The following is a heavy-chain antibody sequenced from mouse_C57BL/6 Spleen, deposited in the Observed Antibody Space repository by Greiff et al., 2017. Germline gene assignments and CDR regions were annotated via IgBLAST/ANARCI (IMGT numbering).Heavy chain of an antibody. CDR1: GFSLTSYG. J-gene: IGHJ1*03. CDR3: ARGPHWYFGV. V-gene: IGHV2-2*01. Sequence: VQLVESGPGLVQPSPSLSIPCTVSGFSLTSYGVHWVRQSPGKGLEWLGVIWSGGSTDYNAPFISRLSISKDNSKSQVFFKMNSLQADDTAIYYCARGPHWYFGVWGTGTTVTVSS. CDR2: IWSGGST.